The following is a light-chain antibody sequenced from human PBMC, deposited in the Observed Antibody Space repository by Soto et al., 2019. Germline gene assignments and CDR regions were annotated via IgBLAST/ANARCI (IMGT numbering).Light chain of an antibody. V-gene: IGKV3-20*01. CDR2: GAS. J-gene: IGKJ5*01. Sequence: EIVLTQSPCTLSLSPGERATLSFRASQSVSCTYLAWYQQKPGQAPSLLIYGASNRATGIPDRFSGRGSGTDFALTIHRVQPEDFAVYYCQQYGSSITFGQGTRLEIK. CDR3: QQYGSSIT. CDR1: QSVSCTY.